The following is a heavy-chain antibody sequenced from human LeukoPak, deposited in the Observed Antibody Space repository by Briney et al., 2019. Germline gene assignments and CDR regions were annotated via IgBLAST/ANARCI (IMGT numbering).Heavy chain of an antibody. Sequence: SQTLSLTCTVSGGSISSGGYYWSWIRQPPGKGLEWIGYIYYSGSTNYNPSLKSRVTISVDTSKNQFSLKLSSVTAADTAVYYCARKTENVLLWLDAFDIWGQGTMVTVSS. V-gene: IGHV4-61*08. CDR1: GGSISSGGYY. D-gene: IGHD3-10*01. J-gene: IGHJ3*02. CDR3: ARKTENVLLWLDAFDI. CDR2: IYYSGST.